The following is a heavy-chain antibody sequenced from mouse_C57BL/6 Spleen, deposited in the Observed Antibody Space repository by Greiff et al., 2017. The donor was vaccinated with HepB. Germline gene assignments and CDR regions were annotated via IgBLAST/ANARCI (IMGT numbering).Heavy chain of an antibody. V-gene: IGHV1-55*01. CDR1: GYTFTSYW. CDR3: ARIYYDYCGYAY. D-gene: IGHD2-4*01. Sequence: VQLQQPGAELVKPGASVKMSCKASGYTFTSYWITWVKQRPGQGLEWIGDIYPGSGSTNYNEKFKSKATLTVDTSSSTAYMQLSSLTSEDSAVYYCARIYYDYCGYAYWGQGTLVTVSA. J-gene: IGHJ3*01. CDR2: IYPGSGST.